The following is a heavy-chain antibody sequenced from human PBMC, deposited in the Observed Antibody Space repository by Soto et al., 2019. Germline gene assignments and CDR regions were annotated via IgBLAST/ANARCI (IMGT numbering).Heavy chain of an antibody. V-gene: IGHV4-59*01. CDR1: GGSISRYF. CDR3: AHFSALEWFDP. D-gene: IGHD6-19*01. Sequence: QVQLQESGPGLVRPSETLSLTCTVSGGSISRYFWSWIRQSPGKGLEWIGYIFYTGSTTYNPHLTSRVTISIDTSKNQFSLKLSSLTAADTAVYYCAHFSALEWFDPWGQGTLVTVSS. J-gene: IGHJ5*02. CDR2: IFYTGST.